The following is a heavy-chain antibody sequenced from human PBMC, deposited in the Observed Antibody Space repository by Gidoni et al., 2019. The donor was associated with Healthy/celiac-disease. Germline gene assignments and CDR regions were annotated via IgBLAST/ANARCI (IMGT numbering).Heavy chain of an antibody. CDR2: INPSGGST. J-gene: IGHJ6*02. Sequence: QVQLVQSGAEVKKPGASVKVSCKASGYTFTSYYMHWVRQAPGQGLEWMGIINPSGGSTSYAQKFQGRVTMTRDTSTSTVYMELSSLRSEDTAVYYCARDLVEGSTVPAAEDYYYGMDVWGQGTTVTVSS. CDR3: ARDLVEGSTVPAAEDYYYGMDV. D-gene: IGHD2-2*01. V-gene: IGHV1-46*01. CDR1: GYTFTSYY.